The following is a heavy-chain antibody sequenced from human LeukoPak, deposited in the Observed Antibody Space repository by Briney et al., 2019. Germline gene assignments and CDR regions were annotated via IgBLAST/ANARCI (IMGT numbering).Heavy chain of an antibody. CDR2: IIPIFGTA. D-gene: IGHD6-19*01. Sequence: ASVNVSCKASVDTFSKYAISWVRQPPGQGLEWMGGIIPIFGTANYAQKFQGRVTITADESTSTAYMELSSLRSEDTAVYYCARGRMAGTYVFDSWGQGTLVTVSS. J-gene: IGHJ4*02. CDR3: ARGRMAGTYVFDS. V-gene: IGHV1-69*13. CDR1: VDTFSKYA.